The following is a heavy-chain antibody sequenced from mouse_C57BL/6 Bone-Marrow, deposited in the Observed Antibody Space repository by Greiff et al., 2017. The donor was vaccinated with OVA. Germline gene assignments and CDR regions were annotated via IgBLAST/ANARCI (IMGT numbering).Heavy chain of an antibody. CDR2: IDPENGDT. CDR1: GFNIKDDY. D-gene: IGHD2-3*01. CDR3: TPGGLLPFDY. J-gene: IGHJ2*01. V-gene: IGHV14-4*01. Sequence: EVHLVESGAELVRPGASVKLSCTASGFNIKDDYMHWVKQRPEQGLEWIGWIDPENGDTEYASKFQGKATITADTSSNTAYLQLSSLTSEDTAVYYCTPGGLLPFDYWGQGTTLTVSS.